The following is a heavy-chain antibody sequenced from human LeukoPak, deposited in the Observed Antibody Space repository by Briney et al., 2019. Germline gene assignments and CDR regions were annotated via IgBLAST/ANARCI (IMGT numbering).Heavy chain of an antibody. D-gene: IGHD6-19*01. CDR3: ARAWQWLGGDAFDI. V-gene: IGHV4-39*07. J-gene: IGHJ3*02. CDR2: IYYSGST. Sequence: SETLSLTCTVSGGSISSSSYYWGWIRQPPGKGLEWIGSIYYSGSTYYNPSLKSRVTISVDTSKNQFSLKLSSVTAADTAVYYCARAWQWLGGDAFDIWGQGTMVTVSS. CDR1: GGSISSSSYY.